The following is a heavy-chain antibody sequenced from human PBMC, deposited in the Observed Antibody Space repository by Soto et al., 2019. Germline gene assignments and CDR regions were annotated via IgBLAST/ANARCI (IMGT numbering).Heavy chain of an antibody. CDR3: ARGSTDSYPGSRIFDF. Sequence: PGGSLRLACYNSGFPFGIYTMNWVRQAPGKGLEWVSSISSSGDTKYADSVRGRLTMSRDNSKKTLYLQMNSLRVEDSALYYCARGSTDSYPGSRIFDFWGRGTLVTVSS. CDR2: ISSSGDT. CDR1: GFPFGIYT. D-gene: IGHD3-10*01. V-gene: IGHV3-23*01. J-gene: IGHJ4*02.